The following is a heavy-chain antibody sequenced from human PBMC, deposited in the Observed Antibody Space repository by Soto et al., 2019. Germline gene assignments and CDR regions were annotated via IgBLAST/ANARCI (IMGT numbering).Heavy chain of an antibody. CDR2: ISSSGSTI. V-gene: IGHV3-11*01. J-gene: IGHJ3*02. CDR1: GFTFSDYY. CDR3: AGRFGELIAFDI. D-gene: IGHD3-10*01. Sequence: PGGSLRLSCAASGFTFSDYYMSWIRQAPGKGLEWVSYISSSGSTIYYADSVKGRFTISRDNAKNSLYLQMNSLRAEDTAVYCCAGRFGELIAFDIWGQGTMVTVSS.